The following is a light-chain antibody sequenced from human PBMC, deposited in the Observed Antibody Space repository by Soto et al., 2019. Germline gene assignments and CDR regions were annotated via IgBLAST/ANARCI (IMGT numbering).Light chain of an antibody. CDR1: QSIRSSY. CDR2: GAS. J-gene: IGKJ1*01. Sequence: EIVLTQSPGTLSLSPGERATLSCRASQSIRSSYLAWYQQKPGQAPRLLISGASSRATGIPDRFSGSGSGTDFTLTISSLEPQDFAVYYCQQYGSSPRTFGQGTKVEIK. CDR3: QQYGSSPRT. V-gene: IGKV3-20*01.